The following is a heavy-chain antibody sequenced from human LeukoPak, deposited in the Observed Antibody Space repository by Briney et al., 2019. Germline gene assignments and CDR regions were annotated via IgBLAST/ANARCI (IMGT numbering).Heavy chain of an antibody. J-gene: IGHJ3*02. CDR3: ATTYYYDRWGRAFDI. CDR1: GGSISSSNW. D-gene: IGHD3-22*01. Sequence: PSGTLSLTCAVSGGSISSSNWWSWVRQPPGKGLEWIGEIYHSGSTNYNPSLKSRVTISVDKSKNQFSLKLSSVTAADTAVYYCATTYYYDRWGRAFDIWGQGTMVTVSS. V-gene: IGHV4-4*02. CDR2: IYHSGST.